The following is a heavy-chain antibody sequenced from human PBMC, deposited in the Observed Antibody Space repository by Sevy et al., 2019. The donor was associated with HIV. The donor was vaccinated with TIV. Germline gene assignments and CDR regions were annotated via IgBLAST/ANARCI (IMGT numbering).Heavy chain of an antibody. Sequence: GGSLRLSCAASGFTFSSYWMSWVRQAPGKGLEWVANIKKDGSEKYYVDSVKGRFTISRDNAKNSLNLQMNSLRAEDTAVYYCARCPYYDFWSGYYGWFDPWGQGTLVTVSS. J-gene: IGHJ5*02. D-gene: IGHD3-3*01. CDR2: IKKDGSEK. CDR3: ARCPYYDFWSGYYGWFDP. CDR1: GFTFSSYW. V-gene: IGHV3-7*01.